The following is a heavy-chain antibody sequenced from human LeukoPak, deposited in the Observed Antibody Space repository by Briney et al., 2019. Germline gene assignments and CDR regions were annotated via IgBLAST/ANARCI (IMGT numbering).Heavy chain of an antibody. CDR3: AKRTDVLTGYYNA. CDR2: VSGSGGST. V-gene: IGHV3-23*01. Sequence: GGSLRLSYAASGFTFSSYAMSWVRQASGKGLEWVSHVSGSGGSTYYADSVKGRFTISRDNSNNALYLQMNSMRGDDAAVYYCAKRTDVLTGYYNAWGLGTLVTVYS. D-gene: IGHD3-9*01. CDR1: GFTFSSYA. J-gene: IGHJ5*02.